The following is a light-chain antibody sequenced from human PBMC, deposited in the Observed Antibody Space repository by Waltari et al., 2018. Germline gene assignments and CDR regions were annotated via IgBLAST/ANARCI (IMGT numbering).Light chain of an antibody. V-gene: IGLV2-14*01. CDR2: EVN. J-gene: IGLJ1*01. CDR3: SSYSSISFLV. CDR1: SSDVGNYNY. Sequence: QSALTQPASVSGSPGQSITISCPGTSSDVGNYNYVPWYQQHPGKAPKLMIHEVNNRPSGVSNRFSGSKSGDTASLTISGLQGEDEADYYCSSYSSISFLVFGSGTTVTVL.